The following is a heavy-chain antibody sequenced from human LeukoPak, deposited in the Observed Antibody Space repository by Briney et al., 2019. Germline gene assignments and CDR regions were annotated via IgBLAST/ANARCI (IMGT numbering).Heavy chain of an antibody. J-gene: IGHJ3*02. CDR3: ARVSGEGITPDAFDI. CDR2: INHSGST. CDR1: GGSFSGYY. D-gene: IGHD7-27*01. Sequence: SETLSLTCAVYGGSFSGYYWSWIRQPPGKGLEWIGEINHSGSTNYNPSLKSRVTISVDTSKNQFSLKLSSVTAADTAVYYCARVSGEGITPDAFDIWGQGTMVTVSS. V-gene: IGHV4-34*01.